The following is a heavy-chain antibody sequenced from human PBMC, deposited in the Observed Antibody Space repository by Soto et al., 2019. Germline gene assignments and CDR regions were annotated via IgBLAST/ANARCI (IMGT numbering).Heavy chain of an antibody. J-gene: IGHJ4*02. V-gene: IGHV3-30*18. CDR1: GFTFRSYG. CDR2: ISYDGNNK. D-gene: IGHD1-1*01. Sequence: GGALRLSCAASGFTFRSYGMHWVRQAPGKGLEWVAVISYDGNNKYYADSVKGRLTISRDNSKNTVSLQMNSLRVEDTAVYYCAKERTRHFDYWGQGIPVTVSS. CDR3: AKERTRHFDY.